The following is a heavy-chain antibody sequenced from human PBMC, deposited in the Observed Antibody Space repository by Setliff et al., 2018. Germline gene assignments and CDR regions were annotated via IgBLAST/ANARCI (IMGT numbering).Heavy chain of an antibody. CDR2: IHASGSP. CDR1: GGSITSGSFY. V-gene: IGHV4-61*02. D-gene: IGHD3-9*01. Sequence: PSETLSLTCTVSGGSITSGSFYWSWIRQPAGKKLVWIGRIHASGSPDYNPSFKSRVTISRDTSTNQFSLKLGSVTAADTAVYYCARERYFDWFFEDWGHGTLVTVSS. CDR3: ARERYFDWFFED. J-gene: IGHJ4*01.